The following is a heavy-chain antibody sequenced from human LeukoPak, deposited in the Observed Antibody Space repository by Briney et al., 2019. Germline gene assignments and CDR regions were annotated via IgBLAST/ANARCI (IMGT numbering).Heavy chain of an antibody. D-gene: IGHD3-22*01. Sequence: PSETLSLTCTVSGGSISSSSYYWGWIRRPPGKGLEWIGSIYYSGSTYYNPSLKSRVTISVATSKNQLSLKLSSVTAADTAVYYCARAQDYYDSSGPSGYWGQGTLVTVSS. CDR1: GGSISSSSYY. J-gene: IGHJ4*02. CDR2: IYYSGST. CDR3: ARAQDYYDSSGPSGY. V-gene: IGHV4-39*01.